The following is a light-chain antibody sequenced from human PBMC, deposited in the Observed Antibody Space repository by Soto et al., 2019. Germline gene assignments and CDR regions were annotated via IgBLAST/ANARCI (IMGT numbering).Light chain of an antibody. CDR1: QTVLYSSNSKNY. CDR3: HQYYDVPYT. J-gene: IGKJ2*01. V-gene: IGKV4-1*01. CDR2: WAS. Sequence: EIVMTQSPGSLAVSLGERATINCKSSQTVLYSSNSKNYLAWYQQKAGQPPKLLLYWASTRESGVPDRFSGSGSETDFTLTISSLQTEDVAVYYCHQYYDVPYTFGHGTKLEIK.